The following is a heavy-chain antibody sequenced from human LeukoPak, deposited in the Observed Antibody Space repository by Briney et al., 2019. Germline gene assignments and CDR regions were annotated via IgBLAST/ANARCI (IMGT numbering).Heavy chain of an antibody. CDR2: ISSSSSYI. CDR3: ARGLSSSFSPGFDY. CDR1: GFTFSSYS. D-gene: IGHD6-6*01. V-gene: IGHV3-21*01. Sequence: GGSLRLSCAASGFTFSSYSMNWVRQAPVKGLEWVSSISSSSSYIYYADSVKGRFTISRDNAKNSLYLQMNSLRAEDTAVYYCARGLSSSFSPGFDYWGQGTLVTVSS. J-gene: IGHJ4*02.